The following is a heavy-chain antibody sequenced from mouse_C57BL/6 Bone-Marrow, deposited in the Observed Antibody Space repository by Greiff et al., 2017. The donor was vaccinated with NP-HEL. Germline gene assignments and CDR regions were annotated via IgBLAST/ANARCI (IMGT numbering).Heavy chain of an antibody. J-gene: IGHJ3*01. Sequence: VQLQQSGAELVRPGALVTLSCKASGYTFTDYEMHWVKQTPVHGLEWIGAIDPETGGTAYNQKFKGKAILTADKSSSTAYMELRSLTSEDSAVYYCTRSGGYDAAYWGQGTLVTVSA. V-gene: IGHV1-15*01. D-gene: IGHD2-2*01. CDR1: GYTFTDYE. CDR3: TRSGGYDAAY. CDR2: IDPETGGT.